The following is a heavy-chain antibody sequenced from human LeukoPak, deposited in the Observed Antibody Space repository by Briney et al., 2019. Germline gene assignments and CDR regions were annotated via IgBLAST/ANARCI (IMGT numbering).Heavy chain of an antibody. J-gene: IGHJ3*02. Sequence: GRSLRLSCAASGFTFSSHAIHWVRQAPGKGLEWVAVISYDGSNKYYADSVKGRFTISRDNSKNTLYLQMNSLRAEDTAVYYCARVPQGYYGSGSYLGAFDIWGQGTMVTVSS. CDR2: ISYDGSNK. CDR3: ARVPQGYYGSGSYLGAFDI. D-gene: IGHD3-10*01. V-gene: IGHV3-30*04. CDR1: GFTFSSHA.